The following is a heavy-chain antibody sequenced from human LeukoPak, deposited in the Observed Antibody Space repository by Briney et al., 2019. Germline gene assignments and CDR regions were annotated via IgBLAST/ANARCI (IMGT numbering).Heavy chain of an antibody. CDR1: GFTVSSYA. J-gene: IGHJ6*03. V-gene: IGHV3-30*01. Sequence: AGGSLRLSCAASGFTVSSYAMHWVRQPPGKGLEWVAVISYDGSNNYHADSVKGRFTISRDNSKNTLYLQMNSLRAEDTAVYYCARESFNYDFWSGSKYPRTYYYYYYMDVWGKGTTVTVSS. D-gene: IGHD3-3*01. CDR3: ARESFNYDFWSGSKYPRTYYYYYYMDV. CDR2: ISYDGSNN.